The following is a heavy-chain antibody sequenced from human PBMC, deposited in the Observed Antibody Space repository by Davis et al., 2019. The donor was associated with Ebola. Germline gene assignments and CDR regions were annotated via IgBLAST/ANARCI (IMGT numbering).Heavy chain of an antibody. CDR1: EFTVSSAY. CDR2: IDSIGSR. CDR3: AYNGGTPFYSGIDV. Sequence: PGGSLRLSCAAAEFTVSSAYMSWVRQAPGKGLEYISVIDSIGSRDYADSVKGRFTVSRDNRKNTLYLQMNNLRAEDTAVYYCAYNGGTPFYSGIDVWGQGTTVTVSS. V-gene: IGHV3-66*01. D-gene: IGHD4-23*01. J-gene: IGHJ6*02.